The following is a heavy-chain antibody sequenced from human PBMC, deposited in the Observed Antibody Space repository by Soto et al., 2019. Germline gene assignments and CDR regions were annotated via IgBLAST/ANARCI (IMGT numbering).Heavy chain of an antibody. V-gene: IGHV1-69*02. CDR1: GGDFLSYT. Sequence: QLVQSGAEVKKPGSSVKVSCKASGGDFLSYTISWVRQAPGQGPEWMGTIIPILDVAKNAQKFQGRVAITANKATITVYMELISLRSDDTAVYYCAQMWFGELWHGMDVWGQGTTITVSS. D-gene: IGHD3-10*01. J-gene: IGHJ6*02. CDR2: IIPILDVA. CDR3: AQMWFGELWHGMDV.